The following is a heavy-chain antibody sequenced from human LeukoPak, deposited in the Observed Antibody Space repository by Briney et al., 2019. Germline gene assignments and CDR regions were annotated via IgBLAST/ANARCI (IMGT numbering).Heavy chain of an antibody. Sequence: GESPKISCKGSGYSFTSYWIGWVRPMPRKGLEWMGIIYPGDSDTRYSPSFQGQVTISADKSISTAYLQWSSLKASDTAMYCCARRDYDSSGYYYIDYWGQGTLVTVSS. V-gene: IGHV5-51*01. CDR3: ARRDYDSSGYYYIDY. D-gene: IGHD3-22*01. CDR1: GYSFTSYW. CDR2: IYPGDSDT. J-gene: IGHJ4*02.